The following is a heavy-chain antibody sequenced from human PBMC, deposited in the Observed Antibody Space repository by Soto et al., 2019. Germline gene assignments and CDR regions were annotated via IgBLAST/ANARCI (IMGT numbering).Heavy chain of an antibody. CDR2: ISYDGSNK. V-gene: IGHV3-30*03. CDR1: GFTFSSYG. J-gene: IGHJ4*02. CDR3: ASGLCRAAAGDY. Sequence: QVQLVESGGGVVQPGRSLRLSCAASGFTFSSYGMHWVRQAPGKGLEWVAVISYDGSNKYYADSVKGRFTISRDNSKNTLYLQMNSLRAEDTAVYYCASGLCRAAAGDYWGQGTLVTVSS. D-gene: IGHD6-13*01.